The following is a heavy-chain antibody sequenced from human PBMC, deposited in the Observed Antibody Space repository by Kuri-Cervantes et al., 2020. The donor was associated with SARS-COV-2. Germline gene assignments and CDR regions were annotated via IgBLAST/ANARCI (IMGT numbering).Heavy chain of an antibody. CDR3: ARDPTTTVTTVYYYYGMDV. CDR1: GYTFTNYA. V-gene: IGHV1-3*04. CDR2: IATANSNT. J-gene: IGHJ6*02. Sequence: ASVKVSCKASGYTFTNYAMHWVRQAPGQGLEWMGWIATANSNTKYSQKFEGRVTITTDTSADTAYMELRRLRSDDTAVYYCARDPTTTVTTVYYYYGMDVWGQGTTVTVSS. D-gene: IGHD4-17*01.